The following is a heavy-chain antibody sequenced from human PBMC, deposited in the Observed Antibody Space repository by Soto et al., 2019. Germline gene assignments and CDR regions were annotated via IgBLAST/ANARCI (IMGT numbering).Heavy chain of an antibody. J-gene: IGHJ4*02. CDR2: INSDGSST. D-gene: IGHD5-18*01. Sequence: EVQLVESGGGLVQPGGSLRLCCAASGFTFSGYWMHWVRHVPGKGLVWVSRINSDGSSTDYADSVKGRFTISRDNTKNTLYPQRNRLRAEETAVYYCVRWGTAVVPPTEPGGYWGQGNVVTVPS. V-gene: IGHV3-74*01. CDR1: GFTFSGYW. CDR3: VRWGTAVVPPTEPGGY.